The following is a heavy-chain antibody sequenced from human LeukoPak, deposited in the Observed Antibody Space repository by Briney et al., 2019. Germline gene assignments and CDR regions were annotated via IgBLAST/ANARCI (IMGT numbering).Heavy chain of an antibody. V-gene: IGHV1-24*01. CDR3: ATRGDSYAFDM. J-gene: IGHJ3*02. CDR1: GYTLTELS. CDR2: FDPEDGEA. Sequence: ASVKVSCKVSGYTLTELSIHWVRQAPGKGLEWMGGFDPEDGEAIYAQSFQGRVTMTEVTSGDTSYMELSSLRPDDTAVYYCATRGDSYAFDMWGQGTVVTVSS. D-gene: IGHD2-21*01.